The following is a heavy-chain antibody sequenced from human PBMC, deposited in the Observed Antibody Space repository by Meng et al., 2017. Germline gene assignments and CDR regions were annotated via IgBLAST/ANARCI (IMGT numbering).Heavy chain of an antibody. V-gene: IGHV1-8*02. CDR2: MNPNSGNT. CDR3: ARGFTYYYDSSGYSALAFDI. CDR1: GGTFSSYA. D-gene: IGHD3-22*01. Sequence: ASVKVSCKASGGTFSSYAINWVRQATGQGLEWMGWMNPNSGNTGYAQKFQGRVTMTRNTSISTAYMELSSLRSEDTAAYYCARGFTYYYDSSGYSALAFDIWGQGTMVTVSS. J-gene: IGHJ3*02.